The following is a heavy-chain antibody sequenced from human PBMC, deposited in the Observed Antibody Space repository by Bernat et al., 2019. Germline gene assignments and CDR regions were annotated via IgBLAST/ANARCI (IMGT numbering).Heavy chain of an antibody. Sequence: QVQLVESGGGVVQPGNSLRLSCAASGFTLIPYALYWVRQAPGKGLEWVAALSHDGNKKYYTDSVKGRFTISRDTSKNTLFLQMNSLRVEDTAVYYCERVANGIDVWGQGTTVTVSS. V-gene: IGHV3-30-3*01. CDR3: ERVANGIDV. CDR1: GFTLIPYA. CDR2: LSHDGNKK. J-gene: IGHJ6*02.